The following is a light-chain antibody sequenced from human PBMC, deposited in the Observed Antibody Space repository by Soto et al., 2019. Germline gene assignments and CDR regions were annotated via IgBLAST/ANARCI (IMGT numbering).Light chain of an antibody. CDR1: QSISNSY. CDR2: GAS. V-gene: IGKV3-20*01. J-gene: IGKJ1*01. CDR3: QQCGSSRT. Sequence: IVLTQSPGTLSLSPGERATLSCRASQSISNSYLAWYQQKPGQAPRLLIYGASNRATGIPDRFSGSGSGTDFTLSISRLQPEDFAVYYCQQCGSSRTFGQGTKVEIK.